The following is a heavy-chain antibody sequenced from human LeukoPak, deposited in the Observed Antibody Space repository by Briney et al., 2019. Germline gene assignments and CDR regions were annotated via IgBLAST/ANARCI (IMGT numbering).Heavy chain of an antibody. Sequence: SVKVSCKASGGTFSSYAISWVRQAPGQGLEWMGRIIPIFGTANYAQKFQGRVTITTDESTSTAYMELSSLRSEDTAVYYCARGEDTAMVAAFDYWGQGTLVTVSS. V-gene: IGHV1-69*05. CDR3: ARGEDTAMVAAFDY. D-gene: IGHD5-18*01. J-gene: IGHJ4*02. CDR2: IIPIFGTA. CDR1: GGTFSSYA.